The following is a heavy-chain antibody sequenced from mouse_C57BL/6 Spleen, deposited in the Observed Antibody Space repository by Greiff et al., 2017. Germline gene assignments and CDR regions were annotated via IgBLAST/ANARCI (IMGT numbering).Heavy chain of an antibody. CDR3: ERVRDGYYYFDY. Sequence: EVQVVESEGGLVQPGSSMKLSCTASGFTFSDYYMAWVRQVPEKGLEWVANINYDGSSTYYLDSLKSRFIISRDNAKNILYLQMSSLKSEDTATYYCERVRDGYYYFDYWGQGTTLTVSS. D-gene: IGHD2-3*01. CDR2: INYDGSST. J-gene: IGHJ2*01. CDR1: GFTFSDYY. V-gene: IGHV5-16*01.